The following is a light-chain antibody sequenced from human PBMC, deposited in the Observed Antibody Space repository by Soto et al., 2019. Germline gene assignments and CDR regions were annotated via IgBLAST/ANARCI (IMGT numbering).Light chain of an antibody. J-gene: IGLJ1*01. CDR3: SSYTSSSTLV. CDR2: EVS. Sequence: QPVLTQPASVSGSPGQSITISCTGTSSDVGGYNYVSWYQQHPGKAPKLMIYEVSNRPSGVSNRFSGSKSGNTASLTKDEADYYCSSYTSSSTLVFGTGTKVTVL. V-gene: IGLV2-14*01. CDR1: SSDVGGYNY.